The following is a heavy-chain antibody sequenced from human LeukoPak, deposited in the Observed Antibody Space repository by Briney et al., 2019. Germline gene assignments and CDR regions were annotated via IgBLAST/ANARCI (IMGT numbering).Heavy chain of an antibody. J-gene: IGHJ4*02. V-gene: IGHV4-4*07. Sequence: SETLSLTCTLSGGSISSYYWSWIRQPAGKGLEWIGRIYTSGSTNYNPSLKGRVTISVDKSKNQFSLKLSSVTAADTAVYYCASQDPYCGGDCYLEYYFDYWGQGTLVTVSS. CDR1: GGSISSYY. CDR3: ASQDPYCGGDCYLEYYFDY. CDR2: IYTSGST. D-gene: IGHD2-21*02.